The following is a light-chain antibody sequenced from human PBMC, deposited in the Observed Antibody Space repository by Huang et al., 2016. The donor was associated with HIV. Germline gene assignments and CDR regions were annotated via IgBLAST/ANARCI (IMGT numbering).Light chain of an antibody. CDR2: AAS. J-gene: IGKJ4*01. CDR3: QQYFTNPPLA. CDR1: QGISNS. V-gene: IGKV1-NL1*01. Sequence: DIQMTQSPSSLSASVGDRVTITCRASQGISNSLAWYQQQPGRAPKLLVYAASRLGSGVPSRFSGRGSGTDYTLTISRLQPEDFATYYCQQYFTNPPLAFGGGTKVEIK.